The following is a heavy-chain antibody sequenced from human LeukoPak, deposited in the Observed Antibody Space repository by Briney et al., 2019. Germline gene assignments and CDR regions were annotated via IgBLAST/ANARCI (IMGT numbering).Heavy chain of an antibody. D-gene: IGHD2-8*01. V-gene: IGHV4-4*02. J-gene: IGHJ4*02. CDR2: ISLSEHT. Sequence: PSGTLSLTCGVSGGSISNTNWWSWVRQPPGQGLEWIGEISLSEHTNYNPSLKSRVTVSLDKSKTHPSLNLTSVTAADTAVYYCSRENGAFSPFGYWGQGTLVTVPS. CDR1: GGSISNTNW. CDR3: SRENGAFSPFGY.